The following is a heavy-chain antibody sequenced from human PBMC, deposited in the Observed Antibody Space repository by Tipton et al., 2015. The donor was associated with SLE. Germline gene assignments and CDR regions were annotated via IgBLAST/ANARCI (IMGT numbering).Heavy chain of an antibody. V-gene: IGHV4-59*12. D-gene: IGHD6-19*01. CDR3: ARDTGEAVAY. Sequence: TLSLTCTVSGGSISSYYWSWIRQPPGKGLEWIGYIYYSGSTNYNPSLKSRVTISVDKSKNQFSLKLSSVTAADTAVYYCARDTGEAVAYWGQGTLVTVSS. J-gene: IGHJ4*02. CDR1: GGSISSYY. CDR2: IYYSGST.